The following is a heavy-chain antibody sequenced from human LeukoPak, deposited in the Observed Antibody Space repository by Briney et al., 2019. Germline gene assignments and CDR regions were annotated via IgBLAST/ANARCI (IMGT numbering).Heavy chain of an antibody. CDR1: GGSLSSYY. Sequence: AETLSLTCTVSGGSLSSYYWSWIRQPAGKGLEWIGRVYTSGSPNYNPSLESRVTMSVDTSKNQFSLNLSSVTAADTAVYYCARGGYGASSGFDYWGQGTLVTVSS. V-gene: IGHV4-4*07. D-gene: IGHD4-23*01. CDR2: VYTSGSP. J-gene: IGHJ4*02. CDR3: ARGGYGASSGFDY.